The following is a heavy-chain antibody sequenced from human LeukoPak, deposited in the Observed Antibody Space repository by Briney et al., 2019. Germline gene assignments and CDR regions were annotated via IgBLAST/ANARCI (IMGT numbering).Heavy chain of an antibody. CDR3: AREGRDGYYYYYYYGMDV. Sequence: PGGSLRLSCAASGFTFSSYSMNWVRQAPGKGLEWVANIKQDGSEKYYVDSVKGRFTISRDNAKNSLYLQMNSLRAEDTAVYYCAREGRDGYYYYYYYGMDVWGQGTTVTVSS. J-gene: IGHJ6*02. V-gene: IGHV3-7*01. CDR2: IKQDGSEK. D-gene: IGHD5-24*01. CDR1: GFTFSSYS.